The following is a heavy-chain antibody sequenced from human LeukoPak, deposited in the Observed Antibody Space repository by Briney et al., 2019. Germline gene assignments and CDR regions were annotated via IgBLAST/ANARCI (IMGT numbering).Heavy chain of an antibody. J-gene: IGHJ4*02. V-gene: IGHV4-59*08. CDR2: IYYSGST. Sequence: SETLSLICTVSGGSISSYYWSWIRQPPGKGLEWIGYIYYSGSTNYNPSLKSRVTISQDTSKNQFSLKLNSVTAADTAVYYCARQRYSYGTFDYWGQGTLVTVSS. D-gene: IGHD5-18*01. CDR3: ARQRYSYGTFDY. CDR1: GGSISSYY.